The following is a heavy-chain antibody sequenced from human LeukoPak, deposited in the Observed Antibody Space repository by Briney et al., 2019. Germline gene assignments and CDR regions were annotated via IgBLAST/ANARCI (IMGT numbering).Heavy chain of an antibody. Sequence: SVKVSCKASGYTFTGYYMHWVRQAPGQGLEWMGWINPIFGTANYAQKFQGRVTITTDESTSTAYMELSSLRSEDTAVYYCAVAGDSGYDSLDYWGQGTLVTVSS. V-gene: IGHV1-69*05. CDR3: AVAGDSGYDSLDY. CDR2: INPIFGTA. J-gene: IGHJ4*02. CDR1: GYTFTGYY. D-gene: IGHD5-12*01.